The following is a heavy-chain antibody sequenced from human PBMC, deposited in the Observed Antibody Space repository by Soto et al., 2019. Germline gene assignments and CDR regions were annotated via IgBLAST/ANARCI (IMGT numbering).Heavy chain of an antibody. CDR3: ASERSGSDPR. V-gene: IGHV3-30*03. CDR1: GFTFSSYG. J-gene: IGHJ4*02. CDR2: ISYDGSNK. Sequence: QVQLVESGGGVVQPGRSLRLSCAASGFTFSSYGMHWVRQAPGKGLEWVAVISYDGSNKYYADSVKGRFTISRDNSKNPLYLQMNRLRAEDTAVYYCASERSGSDPRWGQGTLVTVSS. D-gene: IGHD1-26*01.